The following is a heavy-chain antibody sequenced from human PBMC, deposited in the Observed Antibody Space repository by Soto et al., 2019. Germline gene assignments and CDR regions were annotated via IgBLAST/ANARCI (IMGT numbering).Heavy chain of an antibody. J-gene: IGHJ5*02. CDR1: GGSISSYY. CDR3: ARASSYSSSWYLMP. D-gene: IGHD6-13*01. V-gene: IGHV4-59*01. Sequence: SETLSLTCTVSGGSISSYYWSWIRQPPGKGLEWIGYIYYSGSTNYNPSLKSRVTISVDTSNNQFSLQLSSVTAADTAVYYCARASSYSSSWYLMPGGPGTLVTISS. CDR2: IYYSGST.